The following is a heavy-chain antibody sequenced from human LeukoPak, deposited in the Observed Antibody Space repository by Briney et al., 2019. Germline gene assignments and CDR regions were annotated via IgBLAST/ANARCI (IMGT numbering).Heavy chain of an antibody. CDR1: GGSISSSSYY. V-gene: IGHV4-39*07. CDR2: IYYSGST. J-gene: IGHJ3*02. CDR3: AREVSSSSWRAFDI. D-gene: IGHD6-6*01. Sequence: PSETLSLTCTVSGGSISSSSYYWGWIRQPPGKGLEWIGSIYYSGSTYYNPSLKSRVTISVDTSKNQFSLKLSSVTAADTAVYYCAREVSSSSWRAFDIWGQGTMVTVSS.